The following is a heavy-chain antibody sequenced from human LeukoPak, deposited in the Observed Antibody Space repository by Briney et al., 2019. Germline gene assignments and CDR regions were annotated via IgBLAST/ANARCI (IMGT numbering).Heavy chain of an antibody. Sequence: PGGSLRLSCTASGSTFGDYAMSWFRQAPGKGLKWVGFIRSKAYGGTTEYAASVKGRFTISRDDSKSIAYLQMNSLKTEDTAVYYCTRGLIERYCSSTSCSKPLYYFDYWGQGTLVTVSS. D-gene: IGHD2-2*01. J-gene: IGHJ4*02. CDR3: TRGLIERYCSSTSCSKPLYYFDY. V-gene: IGHV3-49*03. CDR1: GSTFGDYA. CDR2: IRSKAYGGTT.